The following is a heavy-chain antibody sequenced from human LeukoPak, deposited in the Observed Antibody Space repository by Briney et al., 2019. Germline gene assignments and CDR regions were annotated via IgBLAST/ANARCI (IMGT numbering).Heavy chain of an antibody. CDR3: AKDLFTRYYDYVWGSYPFDY. CDR2: ISYDGSNK. D-gene: IGHD3-16*01. CDR1: GFTFSIYG. J-gene: IGHJ4*02. Sequence: GRSLRLSCAASGFTFSIYGMHWVRQAPGKGLEWVAVISYDGSNKYYADSVKGRFTISRDNSKNTLYLQMNSLRAEDTAVYYCAKDLFTRYYDYVWGSYPFDYWGQGTLVTVSS. V-gene: IGHV3-30*18.